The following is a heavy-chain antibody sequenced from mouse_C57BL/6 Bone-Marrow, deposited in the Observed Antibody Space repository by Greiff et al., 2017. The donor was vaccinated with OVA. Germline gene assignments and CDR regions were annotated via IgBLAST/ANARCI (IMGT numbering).Heavy chain of an antibody. CDR1: GYSITSGYY. CDR2: ISYDGSN. D-gene: IGHD1-1*01. V-gene: IGHV3-6*01. Sequence: EVKLQESGPGLVKPSQSLSLTCSVTGYSITSGYYWNWIRQFPGNKLEWMGYISYDGSNNYNPSLKNRISITRDTSKNQFFLKLNSVTTEDTATYYCARDYYGSYYWGQGTTLTVSS. J-gene: IGHJ2*01. CDR3: ARDYYGSYY.